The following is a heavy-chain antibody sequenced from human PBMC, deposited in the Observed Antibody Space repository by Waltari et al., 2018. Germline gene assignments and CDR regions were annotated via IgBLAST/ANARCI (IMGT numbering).Heavy chain of an antibody. Sequence: QVQLVQSGAEVKKPGASVKVSCMASGYTFTAYYVHWVRQAPGQGLEWMGWINPYRGATTAAQKFQGRVTMTRDTSVSTAYMELRSLRSDDTAVYYCARDREASMASFYYYGLDVWGLGTTVIVSS. CDR2: INPYRGAT. J-gene: IGHJ6*02. CDR1: GYTFTAYY. V-gene: IGHV1-2*02. CDR3: ARDREASMASFYYYGLDV. D-gene: IGHD3-10*01.